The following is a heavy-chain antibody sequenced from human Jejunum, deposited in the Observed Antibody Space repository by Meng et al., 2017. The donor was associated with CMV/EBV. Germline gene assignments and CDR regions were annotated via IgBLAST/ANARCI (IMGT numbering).Heavy chain of an antibody. D-gene: IGHD3-10*01. CDR3: AKDPYGSGSYPPDY. Sequence: EVQLLESXXXXVXXGGXLRLSCAASGFTFNIYALTWVRQAPGKGLEWVSRISASGYSTYYADSVQGRFTISRDNSKNTVYLQMNSLRAEDTAVYYCAKDPYGSGSYPPDYWGQGTLVSVSS. CDR1: GFTFNIYA. V-gene: IGHV3-23*01. CDR2: ISASGYST. J-gene: IGHJ4*02.